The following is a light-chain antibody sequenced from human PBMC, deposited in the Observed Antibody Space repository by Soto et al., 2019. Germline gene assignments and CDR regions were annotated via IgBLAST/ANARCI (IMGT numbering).Light chain of an antibody. CDR1: QDITNY. Sequence: DIQMTQSPSSLSASVGDRVTITCRASQDITNYLAWYQQRSGKAPKLLIYAASTLQPGVPSRFSGSGSGTNFTLTISSLQPEDVATYYCQNYFTVPLTFGGGTKVDIK. CDR2: AAS. CDR3: QNYFTVPLT. V-gene: IGKV1-27*01. J-gene: IGKJ4*01.